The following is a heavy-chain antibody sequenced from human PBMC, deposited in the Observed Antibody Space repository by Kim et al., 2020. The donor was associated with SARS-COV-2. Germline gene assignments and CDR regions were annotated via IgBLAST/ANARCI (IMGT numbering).Heavy chain of an antibody. D-gene: IGHD6-13*01. J-gene: IGHJ5*02. Sequence: QKFQGRVTMTRNTSISTAYMELSSLRSEDTAVYYCARRCTGGSWYYWFDPWGQGTLVTVSS. V-gene: IGHV1-8*01. CDR3: ARRCTGGSWYYWFDP.